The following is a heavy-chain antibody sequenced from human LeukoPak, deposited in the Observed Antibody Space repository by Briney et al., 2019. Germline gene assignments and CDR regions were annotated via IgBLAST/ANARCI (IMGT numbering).Heavy chain of an antibody. CDR1: GLTFSSHA. Sequence: GGSLRLSSAASGLTFSSHAMHWVRQAPGKGLEYVSAIVSNGGNTYYADSVRGRFTISRDNSKDTVYLQMGSLRPEDTAVYYAASDIWGQGALVTVSS. CDR2: IVSNGGNT. CDR3: ASDI. V-gene: IGHV3-64*02. J-gene: IGHJ4*02.